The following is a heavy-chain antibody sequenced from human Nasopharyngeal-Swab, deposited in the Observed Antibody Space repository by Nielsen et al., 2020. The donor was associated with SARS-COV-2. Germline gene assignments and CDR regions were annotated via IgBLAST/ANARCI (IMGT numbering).Heavy chain of an antibody. CDR2: ISGSGGST. CDR1: GFTFSSYA. D-gene: IGHD3-3*01. V-gene: IGHV3-23*01. J-gene: IGHJ6*03. CDR3: AKDQLFGVVIPSYMDV. Sequence: GESLKISCAASGFTFSSYAMSWVRQAPGKGLEWVSAISGSGGSTYYADSVKGRFTISRDNSKNTLYLQMNSLRAEDTAVYYCAKDQLFGVVIPSYMDVWGKGTTVTVSS.